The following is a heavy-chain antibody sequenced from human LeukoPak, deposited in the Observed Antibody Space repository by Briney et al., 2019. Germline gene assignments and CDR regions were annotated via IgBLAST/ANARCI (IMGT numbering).Heavy chain of an antibody. J-gene: IGHJ4*02. V-gene: IGHV1-46*01. CDR1: GYTFTSYY. Sequence: ASVKVSCKASGYTFTSYYMHWVRQAPGQGLEWMGIINPSGGSTSYAQKFQGRVSFTRNTSTSTAYMELSGLRSEDTAVYYCARRLGKNYGEVTYWGQGTLVTVSS. CDR2: INPSGGST. D-gene: IGHD4/OR15-4a*01. CDR3: ARRLGKNYGEVTY.